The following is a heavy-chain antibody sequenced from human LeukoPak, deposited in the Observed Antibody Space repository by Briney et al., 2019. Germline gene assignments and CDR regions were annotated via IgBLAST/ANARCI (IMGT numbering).Heavy chain of an antibody. Sequence: PGRSLRLSCAASGFTFSSYGMHWVRQAPGKGLEWVAVISYDGSNKYYADSVKGRFTISRDNSKNTLYLQMNSLRAEDTAVYYCAKDQASITMIVVVPQFFDYWGQGTLVTVSS. J-gene: IGHJ4*02. D-gene: IGHD3-22*01. CDR1: GFTFSSYG. CDR2: ISYDGSNK. CDR3: AKDQASITMIVVVPQFFDY. V-gene: IGHV3-30*18.